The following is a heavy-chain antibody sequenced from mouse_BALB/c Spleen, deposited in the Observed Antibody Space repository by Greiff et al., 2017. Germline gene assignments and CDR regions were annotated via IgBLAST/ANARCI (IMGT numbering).Heavy chain of an antibody. V-gene: IGHV5-12-1*01. CDR2: ISSGGGST. CDR3: ARPYYYGSSEAMDY. Sequence: EVQVVESGGGLVKPGGSLKLSCAASGFAFSSYDMSWVRQTPEKRLEWVAYISSGGGSTYYPDTVKGRFTISRDNAKNTLYLQMSSLKSEDTAMYYCARPYYYGSSEAMDYWGQGTSVTVSS. D-gene: IGHD1-1*01. J-gene: IGHJ4*01. CDR1: GFAFSSYD.